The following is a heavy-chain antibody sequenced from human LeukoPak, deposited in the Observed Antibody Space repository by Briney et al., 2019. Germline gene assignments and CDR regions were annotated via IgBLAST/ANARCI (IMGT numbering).Heavy chain of an antibody. J-gene: IGHJ3*02. CDR1: GGSISSGGYY. CDR2: IYYSGST. V-gene: IGHV4-31*03. D-gene: IGHD3-3*01. CDR3: ASSDAYYDFWSGTRPDAFDI. Sequence: PSQTLSLTCTVSGGSISSGGYYWSWIRQHPGKGLEWIGYIYYSGSTYYNPSLKSRVTISVDTSKNQFSLKLSSVTAADTAVYYCASSDAYYDFWSGTRPDAFDIWGQGTMVTVSS.